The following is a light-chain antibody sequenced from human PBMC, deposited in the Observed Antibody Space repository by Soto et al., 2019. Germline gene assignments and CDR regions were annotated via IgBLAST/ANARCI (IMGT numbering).Light chain of an antibody. J-gene: IGKJ1*01. CDR2: SAS. CDR3: QQSSNIPWT. Sequence: DIQMTQSPSSLSASVGDSVTITCRTSQHVDRYLSWYQQNTGRAPKILIYSASSLVSGVPPRFRGSASGTEFTLTISSLQREDFATYFCQQSSNIPWTFGQGAKVDIK. CDR1: QHVDRY. V-gene: IGKV1-39*01.